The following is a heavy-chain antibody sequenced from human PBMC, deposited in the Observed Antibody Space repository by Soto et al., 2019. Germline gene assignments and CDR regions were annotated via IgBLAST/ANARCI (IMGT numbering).Heavy chain of an antibody. V-gene: IGHV1-69*13. Sequence: ASVKVSCKASGGTFSSYAISWVRQAPGQGLEWMGGIIPIFGTANYAQKFQGRVTITADESTSTAYMELSSLRSEDTAVYYCARDPYYYDHREFDYWGQGTLVTVPS. CDR1: GGTFSSYA. CDR2: IIPIFGTA. J-gene: IGHJ4*02. CDR3: ARDPYYYDHREFDY. D-gene: IGHD3-22*01.